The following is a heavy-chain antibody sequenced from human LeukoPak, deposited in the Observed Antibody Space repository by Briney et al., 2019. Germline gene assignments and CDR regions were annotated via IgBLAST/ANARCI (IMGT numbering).Heavy chain of an antibody. Sequence: SETLSLTCTVSGGSISSSSYYWGWIRQPPGKGLEWIGSIYYSGSTYYNPSLKSRVTTSVDRSKNQFSLKLSSVTAADTAVYYCARVIAAAGCFDYWGQGTLVTVSS. V-gene: IGHV4-39*07. CDR2: IYYSGST. CDR1: GGSISSSSYY. CDR3: ARVIAAAGCFDY. J-gene: IGHJ4*02. D-gene: IGHD6-13*01.